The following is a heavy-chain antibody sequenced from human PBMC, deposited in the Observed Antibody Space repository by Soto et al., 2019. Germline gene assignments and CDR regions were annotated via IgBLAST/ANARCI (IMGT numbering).Heavy chain of an antibody. D-gene: IGHD2-2*01. V-gene: IGHV3-15*04. CDR3: STGRSSNYH. CDR2: IESKADGGTT. J-gene: IGHJ4*02. CDR1: GFNFSNTW. Sequence: EVQLVEAGGGLVKPGGSLRLSCAASGFNFSNTWMSWVRQAPGKGLEWVDRIESKADGGTTDYAAPVKGRFTISRDDSKNTLFLQMDSLKPDDTAVYYCSTGRSSNYHWGQGTLVTVSS.